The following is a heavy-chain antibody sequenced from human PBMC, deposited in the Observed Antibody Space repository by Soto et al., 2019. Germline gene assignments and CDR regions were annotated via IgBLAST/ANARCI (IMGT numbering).Heavy chain of an antibody. CDR1: GFTLSNYW. V-gene: IGHV3-74*01. CDR3: VRIRRGDGYTFGY. J-gene: IGHJ4*02. Sequence: EVQLVESEEVSVQPGGSLRLSCTASGFTLSNYWMHWVRQAPGKGLVWVSRINTDGSTTTYADSVKGRFTISRDNAKNTLYLQMNSLRDEDTAVYYCVRIRRGDGYTFGYWGQGTLVTVSS. CDR2: INTDGSTT. D-gene: IGHD5-12*01.